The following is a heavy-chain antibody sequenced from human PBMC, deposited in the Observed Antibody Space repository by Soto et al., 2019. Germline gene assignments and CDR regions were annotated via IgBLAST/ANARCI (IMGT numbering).Heavy chain of an antibody. D-gene: IGHD2-15*01. CDR3: AGVVAARYTRVNYFDY. V-gene: IGHV1-69*13. CDR1: GGTFSSYA. J-gene: IGHJ4*02. Sequence: RASVKVSCKASGGTFSSYAISWVRQAPGQGLEWMGGIIPIFGTANYAQKFQGRVTITADESTSTAYMELSSLRSEDTAVYYCAGVVAARYTRVNYFDYWGQGTLVTVSS. CDR2: IIPIFGTA.